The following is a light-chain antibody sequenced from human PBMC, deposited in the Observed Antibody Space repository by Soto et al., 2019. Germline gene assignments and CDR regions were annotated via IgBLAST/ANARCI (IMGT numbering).Light chain of an antibody. Sequence: EVLMTQSPATLSVSPGERATLSCRASQSVTSNLAWYQQKPGQAPRLLIYGASTRATGIPARFSGSGSGTEFTLTIHSLQSEDFALYYCQQYHNWPPLTFGGGTKVEIK. CDR3: QQYHNWPPLT. CDR1: QSVTSN. V-gene: IGKV3-15*01. CDR2: GAS. J-gene: IGKJ4*01.